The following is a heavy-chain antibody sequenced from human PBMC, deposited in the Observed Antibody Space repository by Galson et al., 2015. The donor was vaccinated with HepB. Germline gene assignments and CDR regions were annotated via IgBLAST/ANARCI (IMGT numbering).Heavy chain of an antibody. J-gene: IGHJ3*02. CDR2: ISTSSGTI. CDR1: GFTFHSYS. V-gene: IGHV3-48*01. D-gene: IGHD2-2*01. CDR3: ASGGYCRSTSCYFHAFDI. Sequence: SLGLSCAASGFTFHSYSMNWVRQAPGKGLEWISYISTSSGTIYYADSVKGRFTISRDNARNSLFLQMNSLRAEDTAVYYCASGGYCRSTSCYFHAFDIWGQGTMVTVSS.